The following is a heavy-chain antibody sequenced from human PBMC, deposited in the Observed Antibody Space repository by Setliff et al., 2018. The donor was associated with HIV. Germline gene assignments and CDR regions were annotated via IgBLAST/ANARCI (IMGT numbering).Heavy chain of an antibody. V-gene: IGHV4-61*01. D-gene: IGHD3-3*01. CDR3: ARGVNFDY. Sequence: PSETLSLTCSVSGGSINNDIYFWSWIRQPPGKGLEWIGYIYIYNSGSTNYNPSLTSRVTISADTSRNQFSLKLTSVTAADTAIYYCARGVNFDYWGQGTQVTVSS. CDR1: GGSINNDIYF. J-gene: IGHJ4*02. CDR2: IYIYNSGST.